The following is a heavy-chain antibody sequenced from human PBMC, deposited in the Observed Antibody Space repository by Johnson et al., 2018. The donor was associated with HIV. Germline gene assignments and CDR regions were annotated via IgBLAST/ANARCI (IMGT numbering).Heavy chain of an antibody. J-gene: IGHJ3*02. CDR1: GFTFDDYA. D-gene: IGHD4-17*01. V-gene: IGHV3-9*01. CDR3: ARDGGNDYGDYVGGGALDI. CDR2: ISWNSGSI. Sequence: VESGGGLVQPGRSLRLSCAASGFTFDDYAMHWVRQAPGKGLEWVSGISWNSGSIGYADSVKGRFTISRDNAKNSLYLQMNSLRAGATAVYYCARDGGNDYGDYVGGGALDIWGQGTMVTVSS.